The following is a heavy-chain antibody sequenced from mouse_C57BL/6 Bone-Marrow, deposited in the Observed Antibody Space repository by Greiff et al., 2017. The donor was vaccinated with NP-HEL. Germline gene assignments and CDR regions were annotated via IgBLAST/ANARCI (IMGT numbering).Heavy chain of an antibody. J-gene: IGHJ1*03. CDR1: GYTFTSYW. CDR2: IHPNSGST. CDR3: ARWVLLRYWYFDV. V-gene: IGHV1-64*01. Sequence: VQLQQPGAELVKPGASVKLSCKASGYTFTSYWMHLVKQRPGQGLEWIGMIHPNSGSTNYNEKFKSKATLTVDKSSSTAYMQLSSLTSEDSAVYYCARWVLLRYWYFDVWGTGTTVTVSS. D-gene: IGHD1-1*01.